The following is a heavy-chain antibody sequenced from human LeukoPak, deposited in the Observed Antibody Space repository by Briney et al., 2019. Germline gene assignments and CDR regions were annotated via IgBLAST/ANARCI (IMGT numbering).Heavy chain of an antibody. CDR3: ARDSSSSLGMDV. CDR1: GGSVSSGSYY. CDR2: IYYSGST. Sequence: SETLSLTCTVSGGSVSSGSYYWSWLRQHPGKGLEWIGYIYYSGSTYYNPSLKSRVTISVDTSKNQFSLKLSSVTAADTAVYYCARDSSSSLGMDVWGQGTTVTVSS. D-gene: IGHD6-13*01. V-gene: IGHV4-31*03. J-gene: IGHJ6*02.